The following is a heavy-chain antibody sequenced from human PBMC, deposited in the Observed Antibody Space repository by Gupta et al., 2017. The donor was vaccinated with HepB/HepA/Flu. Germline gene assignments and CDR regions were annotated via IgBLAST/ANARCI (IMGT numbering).Heavy chain of an antibody. J-gene: IGHJ4*02. CDR3: VTHSSPFWTGYIDY. V-gene: IGHV4-39*01. CDR1: GDSISPNRYS. Sequence: QLQLQESGPGLVKPSETLSLTCTVSGDSISPNRYSWGWVRQPPGEGLEWIANMDSRGSAHFNPSLMSRVTVSLDPSKNQFSLKLSSVTAADMAVYYCVTHSSPFWTGYIDYWGQGILVTISS. D-gene: IGHD3/OR15-3a*01. CDR2: MDSRGSA.